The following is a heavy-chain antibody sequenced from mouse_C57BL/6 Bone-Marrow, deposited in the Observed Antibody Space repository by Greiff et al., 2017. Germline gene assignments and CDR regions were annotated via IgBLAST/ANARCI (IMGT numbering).Heavy chain of an antibody. CDR2: ISDGGSYT. J-gene: IGHJ3*01. Sequence: EVQLQESGGGLVKPGGSLKLSCAASGFTFSSYAMSWVRQTPEKRLEWVATISDGGSYTYYPDNVKGRFTISRDNAKNNLYLQMSHLKSEDTAMYYCARDRGYRFAYWGQGTLVTVSA. CDR1: GFTFSSYA. D-gene: IGHD3-1*01. V-gene: IGHV5-4*01. CDR3: ARDRGYRFAY.